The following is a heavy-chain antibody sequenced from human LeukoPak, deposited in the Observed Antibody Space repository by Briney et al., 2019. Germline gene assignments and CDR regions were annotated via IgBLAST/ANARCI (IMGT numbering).Heavy chain of an antibody. CDR1: GYTFTGYY. D-gene: IGHD3-9*01. CDR3: ARDTSDILTGYFLLPPDY. V-gene: IGHV1-2*02. Sequence: GASVKVSCKASGYTFTGYYMHWVRQAPGQGLEWMGWINPNSGGTNYAQKFQGRVTMTRDTSISTAYMELSRLRSDDTAVYYCARDTSDILTGYFLLPPDYWGQGTLVTVSS. J-gene: IGHJ4*02. CDR2: INPNSGGT.